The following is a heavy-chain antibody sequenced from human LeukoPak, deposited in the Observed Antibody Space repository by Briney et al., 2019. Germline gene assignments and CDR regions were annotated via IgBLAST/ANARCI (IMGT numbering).Heavy chain of an antibody. Sequence: GGSLRLSCAASGFTFSSSEMNWVRQAPGKGLEWVSYITSSGSTIYYADSVKGRFTISRDNAKNSLYLQMNSLRAEDTAVYFCARARCGDDCYGYYFDYWGQGTLVTVSS. CDR2: ITSSGSTI. J-gene: IGHJ4*02. V-gene: IGHV3-48*03. CDR3: ARARCGDDCYGYYFDY. CDR1: GFTFSSSE. D-gene: IGHD2-21*02.